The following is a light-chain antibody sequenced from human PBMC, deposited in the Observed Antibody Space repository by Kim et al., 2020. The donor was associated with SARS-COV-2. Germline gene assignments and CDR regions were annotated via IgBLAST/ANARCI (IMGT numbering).Light chain of an antibody. CDR2: GAS. V-gene: IGKV3-20*01. Sequence: SPGERATLSCRASQSVSRSYLAWYPQKPGQAPRLLIYGASSRATGIPDRFSGSGSGTDFTLTITRLEPEDFAVYYCQQYSSSPATFGQGTKVDIK. CDR1: QSVSRSY. J-gene: IGKJ1*01. CDR3: QQYSSSPAT.